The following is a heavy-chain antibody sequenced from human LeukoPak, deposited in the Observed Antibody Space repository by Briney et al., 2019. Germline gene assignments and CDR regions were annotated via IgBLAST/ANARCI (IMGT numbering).Heavy chain of an antibody. CDR1: GYTLTELS. J-gene: IGHJ3*02. CDR2: FDPEDGET. V-gene: IGHV1-24*01. D-gene: IGHD6-13*01. CDR3: AKDLRPAAAGTSYDAFDI. Sequence: ASVKVSCKVSGYTLTELSMQWVRQAPGKGLEWMGGFDPEDGETIYAQKFQGRVTMTEDTSTDTAYMELSSLRSEDTAVYYCAKDLRPAAAGTSYDAFDIWGQGTLVTVSS.